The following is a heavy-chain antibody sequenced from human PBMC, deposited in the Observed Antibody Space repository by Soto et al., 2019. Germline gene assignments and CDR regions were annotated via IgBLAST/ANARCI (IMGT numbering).Heavy chain of an antibody. J-gene: IGHJ4*02. V-gene: IGHV3-21*01. D-gene: IGHD3-10*01. CDR2: VSSISRYR. Sequence: PGGSLRLSCAASGFTFGTYSMNWVRQAPGKGLEWVSSVSSISRYRYYADSVKGRFTISRDNAKNSLYLQMNSLRAEDTAVYYCARDMALYYFDYWGQGTLVTVSS. CDR3: ARDMALYYFDY. CDR1: GFTFGTYS.